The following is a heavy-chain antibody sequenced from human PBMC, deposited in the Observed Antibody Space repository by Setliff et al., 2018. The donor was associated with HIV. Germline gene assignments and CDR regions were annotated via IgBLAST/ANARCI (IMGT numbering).Heavy chain of an antibody. CDR3: ARGSDYIWGNYRFPFDY. Sequence: PSETLSLTCTVSGGSISSYYWSWIRQPPGKGLEWIGYIYYRGSTNYNPSLKSRVTISVDTSKNQFSLKLSSVTAADTAVYYCARGSDYIWGNYRFPFDYWGQGTLVTVSS. CDR1: GGSISSYY. V-gene: IGHV4-59*01. J-gene: IGHJ4*02. D-gene: IGHD3-16*02. CDR2: IYYRGST.